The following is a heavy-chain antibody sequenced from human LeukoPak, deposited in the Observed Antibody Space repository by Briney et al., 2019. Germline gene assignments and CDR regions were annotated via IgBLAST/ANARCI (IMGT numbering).Heavy chain of an antibody. V-gene: IGHV3-30*03. Sequence: PGGSLRLSCAASGFTFSIYDMHWVRQAPGKGLEGVAVISYDGSNKYYAVSVKGRFTISRDNSKNTLYLQMNSLRAEDTAVYYCVRYSSSGYPDYWGQGTLVTVSS. J-gene: IGHJ4*02. CDR2: ISYDGSNK. CDR1: GFTFSIYD. D-gene: IGHD6-13*01. CDR3: VRYSSSGYPDY.